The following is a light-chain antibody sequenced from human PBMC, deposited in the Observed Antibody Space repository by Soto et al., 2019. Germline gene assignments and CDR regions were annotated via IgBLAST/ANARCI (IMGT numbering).Light chain of an antibody. CDR2: DAS. V-gene: IGKV1-33*01. CDR1: QDIRNY. CDR3: PHYADYPIP. J-gene: IGKJ5*01. Sequence: DIQMTQTPSSLSASVGDRVTLTFQANQDIRNYLNWYQQKPGKAPKLLIYDASSLETGVPPRFSGSGSGTYFTFTISSLQPEDSTTYSCPHYADYPIPSCQRTR.